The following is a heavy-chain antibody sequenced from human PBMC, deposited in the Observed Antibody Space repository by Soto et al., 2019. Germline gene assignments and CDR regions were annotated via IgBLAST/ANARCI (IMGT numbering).Heavy chain of an antibody. CDR3: ARDAGSSGWADS. D-gene: IGHD6-19*01. Sequence: SETLSLTCTVSGGSISGYYWSWFRQPPGKGLEWIGFVHYSGSTNYNPSLKSRLTISADTSKNQFSLKLRSVTAADTAVYFCARDAGSSGWADSWGQGTQVTVSS. J-gene: IGHJ5*01. CDR2: VHYSGST. V-gene: IGHV4-59*01. CDR1: GGSISGYY.